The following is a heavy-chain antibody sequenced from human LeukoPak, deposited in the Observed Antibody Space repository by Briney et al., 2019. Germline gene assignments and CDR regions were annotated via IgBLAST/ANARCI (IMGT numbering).Heavy chain of an antibody. J-gene: IGHJ1*01. D-gene: IGHD3-10*01. CDR3: AKDRGAYAEYFQH. Sequence: PGGFLRLSCAASGFTSSSYAMSWVRQAPGKGLEWVSAISGSGGSTYYADSVKGRFTISRDNSKNTLYLQMNSLRAEDTAVYYCAKDRGAYAEYFQHWGQGTLVTVSS. CDR2: ISGSGGST. CDR1: GFTSSSYA. V-gene: IGHV3-23*01.